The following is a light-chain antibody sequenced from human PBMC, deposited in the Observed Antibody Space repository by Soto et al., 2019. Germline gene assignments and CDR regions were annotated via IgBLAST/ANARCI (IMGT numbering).Light chain of an antibody. CDR3: QHRSSWSIT. CDR2: DAS. Sequence: EIVMTQSPATLSLSPGERATLSFRASQSVSTYLSWYQHNSGQAPRLLIYDASKRASGIPARLRGSGYGTDFTITITSLENEDFEVYYCQHRSSWSITFGHGTRLEIK. J-gene: IGKJ5*01. V-gene: IGKV3-11*01. CDR1: QSVSTY.